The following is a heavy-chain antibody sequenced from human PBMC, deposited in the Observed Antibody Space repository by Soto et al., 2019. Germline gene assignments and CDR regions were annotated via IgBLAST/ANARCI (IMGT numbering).Heavy chain of an antibody. CDR2: IYYSGST. J-gene: IGHJ3*02. D-gene: IGHD2-15*01. Sequence: SDTLSLTCTVSGGSISLNYGSWIRQPPGKGLEWIGYIYYSGSTNYNPSLKSRVTISIDTSKNQFSLNLSSVSAADTAVYYCATADIAVLPPGSLDIWGRGTMVTVSS. CDR1: GGSISLNY. CDR3: ATADIAVLPPGSLDI. V-gene: IGHV4-59*07.